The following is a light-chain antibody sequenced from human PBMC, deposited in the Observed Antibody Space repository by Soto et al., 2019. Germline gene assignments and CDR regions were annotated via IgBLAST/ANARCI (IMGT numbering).Light chain of an antibody. V-gene: IGKV1-27*01. CDR1: LPISNY. Sequence: DIQMTQSPSSRPASVGDRVTITCRSSLPISNYFAWHQQKPGKIPNLLIYAASTLQAGVRSRSSGSGSGTDFTFTISSLQPEDVAAYYCKKYNSASLTFGGGTKVEIK. CDR3: KKYNSASLT. J-gene: IGKJ4*01. CDR2: AAS.